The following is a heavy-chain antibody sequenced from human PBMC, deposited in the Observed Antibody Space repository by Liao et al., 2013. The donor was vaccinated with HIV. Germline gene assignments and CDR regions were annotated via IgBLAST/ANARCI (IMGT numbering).Heavy chain of an antibody. CDR2: IYYSGTT. CDR3: ARWSNGRFGARDAFDV. V-gene: IGHV4-59*01. Sequence: QVQLLGSGPGLVKPSETLSLTCTVSGGSISGSDWTWIRQPPGKGLEWIGDIYYSGTTNYNPSLKSRVAISVDTSKNLFSLRLSSVTAADTAIYYCARWSNGRFGARDAFDVWGQGTVVTVSS. J-gene: IGHJ3*01. D-gene: IGHD3-3*01. CDR1: GGSISGSD.